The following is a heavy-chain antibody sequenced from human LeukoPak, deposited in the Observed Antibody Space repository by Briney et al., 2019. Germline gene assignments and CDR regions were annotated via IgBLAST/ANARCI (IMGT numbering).Heavy chain of an antibody. Sequence: ASVKVSCKASGYTFTSYDINWVRQATGQGLEWMGWMNPNSGNTGYAQKFQGRVTMTRNTSISTAYMELSSLRSEDTAVYYCARGDYYGSGSYYKADLFDYWGQGTLVTVSS. CDR3: ARGDYYGSGSYYKADLFDY. D-gene: IGHD3-10*01. V-gene: IGHV1-8*01. CDR2: MNPNSGNT. CDR1: GYTFTSYD. J-gene: IGHJ4*02.